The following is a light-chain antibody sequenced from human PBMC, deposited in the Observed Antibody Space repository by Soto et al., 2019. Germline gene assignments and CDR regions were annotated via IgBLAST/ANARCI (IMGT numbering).Light chain of an antibody. J-gene: IGKJ3*01. CDR2: GAS. Sequence: EIVLTQSPGTLSLSPGERATLSCRASQSVSSHNLAWYQQRPGQAPRVVIYGASTRATGIPERFSGSGSGTDFTLTISRLEPEDFAVYYCQQYGRSPFTFGPGTKVDIK. V-gene: IGKV3-20*01. CDR1: QSVSSHN. CDR3: QQYGRSPFT.